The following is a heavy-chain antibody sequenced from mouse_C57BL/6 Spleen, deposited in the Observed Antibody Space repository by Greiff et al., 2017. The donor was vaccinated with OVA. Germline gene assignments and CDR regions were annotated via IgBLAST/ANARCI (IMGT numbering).Heavy chain of an antibody. CDR1: GYTFTSYW. CDR3: AREGGWLPLWYVEV. V-gene: IGHV1-55*01. Sequence: QVHVKQPGAELVKPGASVKMSCKASGYTFTSYWITWVKQRPGQGLEWIGDIYPGSGSPNYNEKFKSKATLTVDTSSSTAYMQLSSLTSEDSAVYYSAREGGWLPLWYVEVWGTGTTVTVSS. J-gene: IGHJ1*03. D-gene: IGHD2-3*01. CDR2: IYPGSGSP.